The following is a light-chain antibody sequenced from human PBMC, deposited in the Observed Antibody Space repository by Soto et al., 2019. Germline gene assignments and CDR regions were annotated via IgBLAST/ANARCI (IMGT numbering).Light chain of an antibody. J-gene: IGKJ1*01. Sequence: EIVMTQSPATLSVSPGERATLSCRASQSVSNNLAWYQKKPGQAPRLLIYGASTRATGIPARFSGSGSVTEFTLTVSSLQSEDFALYYCQQYNNWWTFGQGTRVDIK. CDR1: QSVSNN. V-gene: IGKV3-15*01. CDR2: GAS. CDR3: QQYNNWWT.